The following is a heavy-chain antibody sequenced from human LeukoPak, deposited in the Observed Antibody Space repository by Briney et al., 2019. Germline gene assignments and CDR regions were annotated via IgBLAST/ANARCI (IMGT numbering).Heavy chain of an antibody. CDR1: GFTFSSYS. D-gene: IGHD1-26*01. Sequence: NPGGSLRLSCAASGFTFSSYSMHWVRQAPGKGLEWVSSISSSRSYIYYADSVKVRFTISRDNAKNSLYLQMNSLRAEDTAVYYCARGRRIVAAGLYYFDYWGQGTLVTVSS. V-gene: IGHV3-21*01. CDR3: ARGRRIVAAGLYYFDY. CDR2: ISSSRSYI. J-gene: IGHJ4*02.